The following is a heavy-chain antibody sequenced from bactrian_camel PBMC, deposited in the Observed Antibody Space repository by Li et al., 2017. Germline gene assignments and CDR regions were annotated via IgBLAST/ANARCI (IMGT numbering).Heavy chain of an antibody. V-gene: IGHV3S59*01. CDR3: AVRSQFNHCRGVLVGIWQQYAS. D-gene: IGHD5*01. Sequence: VQLVESGGGAVQAGGSLRLSCEAYAYTLRPYCMGWFRQSPGKEREGVASIFRGDRRGDTFYADSEKGRFTISLDDAQRTTYLQMNSLKPEDTAMYYCAVRSQFNHCRGVLVGIWQQYASWGQGTQVTVS. CDR2: IFRGDRRGDT. J-gene: IGHJ4*01. CDR1: AYTLRPYC.